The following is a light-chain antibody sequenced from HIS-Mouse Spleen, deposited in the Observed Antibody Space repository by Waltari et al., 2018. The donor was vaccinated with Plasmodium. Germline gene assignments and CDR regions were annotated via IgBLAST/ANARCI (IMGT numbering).Light chain of an antibody. CDR3: YSTDSSGNHRV. J-gene: IGLJ3*02. V-gene: IGLV3-10*01. Sequence: SYELTQPPSVSVSPGQTARITCPGHALPKKYPYWYQPKSCQAPVLVIYEDSKRPSGSPERFSGSSSGTMATLTISGAQVEDEADYYCYSTDSSGNHRVFGGGTKLTVL. CDR2: EDS. CDR1: ALPKKY.